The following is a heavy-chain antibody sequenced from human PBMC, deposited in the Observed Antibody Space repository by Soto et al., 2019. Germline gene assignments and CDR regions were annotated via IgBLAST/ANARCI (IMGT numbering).Heavy chain of an antibody. D-gene: IGHD6-19*01. J-gene: IGHJ6*02. CDR1: GGTFSIYA. Sequence: SVKVSCKASGGTFSIYAISWVRQAPGQGLEWMGGIIPIFGTANYAQKFQGRVTITADESTSTAYMELSSLRSEDTAVYYCARVSDSSGWYPYYYYGMDVWGQGTTVTSP. CDR3: ARVSDSSGWYPYYYYGMDV. V-gene: IGHV1-69*13. CDR2: IIPIFGTA.